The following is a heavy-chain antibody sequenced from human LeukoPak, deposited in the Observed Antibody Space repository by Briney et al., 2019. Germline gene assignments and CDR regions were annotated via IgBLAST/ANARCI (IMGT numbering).Heavy chain of an antibody. CDR3: TKGMATIRRHIDS. Sequence: GGSLRLSCAASGFSFSDCAMSWVRQAPGRGLEWVSSISGSAGSAYYADSMKGRFTISRDNPKNTLHLEMNSLRAEDTAIYYCTKGMATIRRHIDSWGQGTLVTVSS. J-gene: IGHJ4*02. CDR2: ISGSAGSA. V-gene: IGHV3-23*01. CDR1: GFSFSDCA. D-gene: IGHD5-24*01.